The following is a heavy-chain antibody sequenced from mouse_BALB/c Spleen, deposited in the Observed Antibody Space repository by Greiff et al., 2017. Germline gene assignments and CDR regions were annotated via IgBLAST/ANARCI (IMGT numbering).Heavy chain of an antibody. V-gene: IGHV3-8*02. CDR2: ISYSGST. Sequence: EVQLQQSGPSLVKPSQTLSLTCSVTGDSITSGYWNWIRKFPGNKLEYMGYISYSGSTYYNPSLKSRISITRDTSKNQYYLQLNSVTTEDTATYYCARSGDYDDYAMDYWGQGTSVTVSS. J-gene: IGHJ4*01. CDR1: GDSITSGY. CDR3: ARSGDYDDYAMDY. D-gene: IGHD2-4*01.